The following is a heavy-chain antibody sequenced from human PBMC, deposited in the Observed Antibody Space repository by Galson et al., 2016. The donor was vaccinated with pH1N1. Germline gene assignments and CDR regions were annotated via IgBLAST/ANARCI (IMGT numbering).Heavy chain of an antibody. CDR1: DYSISSGHY. CDR2: LYHTVII. J-gene: IGHJ4*02. CDR3: ARGGERVCSRSDCPLLDY. Sequence: ETLSLTCIVSDYSISSGHYWGWVRQPPGKGLEWIGGLYHTVIIYYNPSLKSRVTISADTSKNQFQLKLRSVTAADTAVYYCARGGERVCSRSDCPLLDYWGQGGLVTVSS. V-gene: IGHV4-38-2*02. D-gene: IGHD2-21*02.